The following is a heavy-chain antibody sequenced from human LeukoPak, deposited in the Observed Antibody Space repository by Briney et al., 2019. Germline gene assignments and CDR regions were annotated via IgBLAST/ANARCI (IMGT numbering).Heavy chain of an antibody. D-gene: IGHD3-22*01. V-gene: IGHV3-33*01. CDR3: ARAALYDSSGYYYLPSAFDI. CDR1: GFTFSSYG. CDR2: IWYDGSNK. J-gene: IGHJ3*02. Sequence: GRSLRLSCAASGFTFSSYGMQWVRQAPGNGLEWVAVIWYDGSNKYYADSVKGRFTISRDNAKNSLYLQMNSLRAEDTAVYYCARAALYDSSGYYYLPSAFDIWGQGTMVTVSS.